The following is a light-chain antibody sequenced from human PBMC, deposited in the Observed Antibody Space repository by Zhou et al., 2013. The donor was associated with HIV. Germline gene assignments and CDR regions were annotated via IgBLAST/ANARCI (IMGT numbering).Light chain of an antibody. J-gene: IGKJ3*01. Sequence: DIQMTQSPSSLSASVGDRVTITCRASQSISRYLNWYQQKPGKAPKLLIYDASSVQSGVPSRFSGSGSGTDFTLTISSLQPEDFASYYCQQSYSSSPFTFGPGTKVDIK. V-gene: IGKV1-39*01. CDR1: QSISRY. CDR2: DAS. CDR3: QQSYSSSPFT.